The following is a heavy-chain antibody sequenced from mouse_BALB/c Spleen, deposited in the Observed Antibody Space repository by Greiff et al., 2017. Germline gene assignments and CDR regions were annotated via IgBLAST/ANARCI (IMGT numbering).Heavy chain of an antibody. CDR1: GYTFSSYW. CDR3: ARMDGSYAMDY. J-gene: IGHJ4*01. CDR2: ILPGSGST. V-gene: IGHV1-9*01. Sequence: VKLMESGAELMKPGASVKISCKATGYTFSSYWIEWVKQRPGHGLEWIGEILPGSGSTNYNEKFKGKATFTADTSSNTAYMQLSSLTSEDSAVYYCARMDGSYAMDYWGQGTSVTVSS. D-gene: IGHD2-3*01.